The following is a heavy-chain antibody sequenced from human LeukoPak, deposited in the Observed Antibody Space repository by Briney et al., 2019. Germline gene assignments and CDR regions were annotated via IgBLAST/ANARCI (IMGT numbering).Heavy chain of an antibody. CDR3: ARHVPNSSGWYYYGMDV. D-gene: IGHD6-19*01. Sequence: PLETLSLTCTVSGGSISSISSSNYYWGWIRQPPGKGLEWIGSFCYSGSTYYNPSLKNRVTISVDTSKNQFSLRLSSVTATDTAVHYCARHVPNSSGWYYYGMDVWGQGTTVTVSS. CDR2: FCYSGST. J-gene: IGHJ6*02. V-gene: IGHV4-39*01. CDR1: GGSISSISSSNYY.